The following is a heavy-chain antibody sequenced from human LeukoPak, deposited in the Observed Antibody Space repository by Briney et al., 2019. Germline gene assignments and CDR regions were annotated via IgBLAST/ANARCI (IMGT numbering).Heavy chain of an antibody. D-gene: IGHD4-11*01. Sequence: GTLRLSCAASGFTFSSYGMNWVRQAPGKGLEWVSAISGRDDSTNYADSVKGRFTISRDNSKNTLYLQMNSLRAEDTAVYYCAKDGGSYSNYATPEYYFDYWGQGTLVTVSS. CDR2: ISGRDDST. J-gene: IGHJ4*02. CDR1: GFTFSSYG. CDR3: AKDGGSYSNYATPEYYFDY. V-gene: IGHV3-23*01.